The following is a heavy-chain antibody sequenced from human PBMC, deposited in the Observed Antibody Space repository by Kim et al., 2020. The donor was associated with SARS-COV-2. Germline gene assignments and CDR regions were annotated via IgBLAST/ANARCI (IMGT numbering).Heavy chain of an antibody. D-gene: IGHD3-9*01. CDR1: GFTFTSSA. CDR3: AARGPYYVILTGYYTPLYYYGMDG. CDR2: IVVGSGNT. Sequence: SVKVSCKASGFTFTSSAVQWVRQARGQRLEWIGWIVVGSGNTNYAQKFQERVTITRDMSTSTAYMELSTLSSEDTAVYYCAARGPYYVILTGYYTPLYYYGMDGWGQGTTVTVS. J-gene: IGHJ6*02. V-gene: IGHV1-58*01.